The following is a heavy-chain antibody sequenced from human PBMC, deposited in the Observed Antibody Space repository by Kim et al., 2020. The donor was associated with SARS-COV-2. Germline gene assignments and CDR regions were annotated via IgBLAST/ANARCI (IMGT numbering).Heavy chain of an antibody. Sequence: GYAQKCKGRVTMTRNTAKSTGYRELSSLRSEDTAVYYCARETRDYYFGMGVWGQGTTVTVSS. V-gene: IGHV1-8*01. D-gene: IGHD1-7*01. J-gene: IGHJ6*02. CDR3: ARETRDYYFGMGV.